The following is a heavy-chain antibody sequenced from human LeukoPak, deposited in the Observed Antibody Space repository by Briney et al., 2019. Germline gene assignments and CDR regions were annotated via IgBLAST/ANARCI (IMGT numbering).Heavy chain of an antibody. CDR3: ARDVDESMAPLDY. J-gene: IGHJ4*02. CDR1: GFTLRSYS. V-gene: IGHV3-48*04. D-gene: IGHD2/OR15-2a*01. Sequence: GGSLRLSCAASGFTLRSYSMNWVRQAPGKGLEWVSFISGNGNTIYYADSVQGRFTISRDIGKNLLYLQMNSLRAEDTAVYYCARDVDESMAPLDYWGQGTLVTVSS. CDR2: ISGNGNTI.